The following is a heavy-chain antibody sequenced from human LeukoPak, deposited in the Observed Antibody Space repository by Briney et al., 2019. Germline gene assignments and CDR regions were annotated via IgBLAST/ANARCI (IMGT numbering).Heavy chain of an antibody. CDR2: INYNGST. CDR1: GGSISSGDYY. J-gene: IGHJ5*02. D-gene: IGHD3-10*01. V-gene: IGHV4-30-4*01. Sequence: PSETLSHTCTLCGGSISSGDYYCRWIRQPPGKGLEWIGYINYNGSTYSNASIKSRVTISVDTSKNQFSLKLSSVTAADTAVYYCARSSLGGAWFDPGGQGTLVTV. CDR3: ARSSLGGAWFDP.